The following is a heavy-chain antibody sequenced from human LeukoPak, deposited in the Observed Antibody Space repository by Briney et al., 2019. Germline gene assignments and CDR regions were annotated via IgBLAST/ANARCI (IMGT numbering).Heavy chain of an antibody. Sequence: PGRSLRLSCAASGFTFSSYGMHWVRQAPGKGLEWVAVIWYDGSNKYYADSVKGRFTISRDNSKNTLYLQMNSLRAEDTAVYYCARDRRSETYYYDSSGRQWGQGTLVTVSS. J-gene: IGHJ4*02. CDR2: IWYDGSNK. CDR1: GFTFSSYG. CDR3: ARDRRSETYYYDSSGRQ. V-gene: IGHV3-33*01. D-gene: IGHD3-22*01.